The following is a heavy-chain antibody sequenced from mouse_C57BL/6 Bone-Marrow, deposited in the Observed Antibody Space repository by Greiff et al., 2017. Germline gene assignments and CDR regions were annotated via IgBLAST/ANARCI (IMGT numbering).Heavy chain of an antibody. V-gene: IGHV1-52*01. CDR2: IDPSDSET. CDR1: GYTFTSYW. CDR3: ARYHNYFDY. Sequence: QVQLQQPGAELVRPGSSVKLSCKASGYTFTSYWMHWVKQRPIQGLEWIGNIDPSDSETHYNQKFKDKATLTADKSSSQSYMQLSSLPSEDSAVYYCARYHNYFDYWGQGTTLTVSS. J-gene: IGHJ2*01.